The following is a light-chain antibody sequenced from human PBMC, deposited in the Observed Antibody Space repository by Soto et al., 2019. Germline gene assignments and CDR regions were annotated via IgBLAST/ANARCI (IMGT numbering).Light chain of an antibody. J-gene: IGKJ5*01. CDR1: QPIGNY. CDR3: QQGSASVIT. Sequence: DIQMTQSPSSLSASVGDRVTITCRASQPIGNYLNWYQQTPGNAPKLLIYTASTLLGEVPSRFSGSGSGTDFTLTIDSLQPEDFATYYCQQGSASVITFGHGKRLEI. CDR2: TAS. V-gene: IGKV1-39*01.